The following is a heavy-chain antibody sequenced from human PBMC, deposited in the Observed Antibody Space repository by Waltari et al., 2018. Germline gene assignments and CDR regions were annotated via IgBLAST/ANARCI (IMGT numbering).Heavy chain of an antibody. CDR1: GGSISSHY. V-gene: IGHV4-59*11. J-gene: IGHJ2*01. Sequence: QVQLQESGPGLVKPSETLSLTCIVSGGSISSHYWSWIRQPPGKGLEWIGYIYYSGSTNYNPSLKSRVTISVDTSKNQFSLKLSSVTAADTAVYYCARVPWYFDLWGRGTLVTVSS. CDR2: IYYSGST. D-gene: IGHD1-1*01. CDR3: ARVPWYFDL.